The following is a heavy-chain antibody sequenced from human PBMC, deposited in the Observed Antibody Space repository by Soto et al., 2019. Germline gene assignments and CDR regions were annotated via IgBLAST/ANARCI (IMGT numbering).Heavy chain of an antibody. CDR2: IYYSGST. CDR1: GGSISSSSYY. D-gene: IGHD3-10*01. Sequence: QLQPQESGPGLVKPSETLSLTCTVSGGSISSSSYYWGWIRQPPGKGLEWIGSIYYSGSTYYNPSLKSRVTISVDTSKNQFSLKLSSVTAADTAVYYCARSEPVSVSGSYSGWFDPWGQGTLVTVSS. CDR3: ARSEPVSVSGSYSGWFDP. V-gene: IGHV4-39*01. J-gene: IGHJ5*02.